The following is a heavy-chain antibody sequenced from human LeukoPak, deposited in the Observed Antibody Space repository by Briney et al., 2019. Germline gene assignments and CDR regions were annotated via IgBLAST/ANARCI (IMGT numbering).Heavy chain of an antibody. CDR2: FDPEDGET. Sequence: ASVKVSCKVSGYTLTELSMHWVRQAPGKGLEWMGGFDPEDGETIYAQKFQGRVTMTEDTSTDTAYMELSSLRSEDTAVYYCAIDQYSSGWYDAFDIWGQGTMVTVSS. D-gene: IGHD6-19*01. CDR1: GYTLTELS. CDR3: AIDQYSSGWYDAFDI. V-gene: IGHV1-24*01. J-gene: IGHJ3*02.